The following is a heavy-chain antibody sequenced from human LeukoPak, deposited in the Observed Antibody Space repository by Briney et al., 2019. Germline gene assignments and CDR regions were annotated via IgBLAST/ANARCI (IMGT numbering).Heavy chain of an antibody. J-gene: IGHJ4*02. CDR2: INPNSGGT. CDR3: ATSGHYDSGGYFYYFDY. Sequence: ASVKVSCKASGYTFTGYYMHWVRQAPGQGLEWMGWINPNSGGTNYAQKFQGRVTMTRDTSISTAYMELTSLRSEDTAMYYCATSGHYDSGGYFYYFDYWGQGALVTVSS. CDR1: GYTFTGYY. D-gene: IGHD3-22*01. V-gene: IGHV1-2*02.